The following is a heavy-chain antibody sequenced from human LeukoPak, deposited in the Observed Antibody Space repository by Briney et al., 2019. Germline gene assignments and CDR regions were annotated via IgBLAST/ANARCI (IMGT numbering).Heavy chain of an antibody. CDR3: VRDLDLGGYSSFEY. CDR2: IKSDGSSS. J-gene: IGHJ4*02. D-gene: IGHD4-23*01. CDR1: GFTFSSYFW. Sequence: GGSLRLSCAASGFTFSSYFWMHWVRQAPGKGLVCVSRIKSDGSSSTYADSLKGRFTISRDSAKNSLYLQMNTLRAEDTAVYYCVRDLDLGGYSSFEYWGQGTLVTVSS. V-gene: IGHV3-74*01.